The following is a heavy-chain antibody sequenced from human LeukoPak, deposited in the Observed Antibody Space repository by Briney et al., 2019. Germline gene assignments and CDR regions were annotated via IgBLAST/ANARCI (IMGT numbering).Heavy chain of an antibody. D-gene: IGHD2-2*03. V-gene: IGHV3-7*01. CDR1: GFTFSESW. CDR2: IKQDGSEK. Sequence: GGSLRLSCAASGFTFSESWMTWVRQAPGKGLEWVANIKQDGSEKYYADSVKGRFTISRDNAKNSLYLQMNSLRAEDTAVYYCASLGGYCSSTSCYAGYYYYYMDVWGKGTTVTISS. CDR3: ASLGGYCSSTSCYAGYYYYYMDV. J-gene: IGHJ6*03.